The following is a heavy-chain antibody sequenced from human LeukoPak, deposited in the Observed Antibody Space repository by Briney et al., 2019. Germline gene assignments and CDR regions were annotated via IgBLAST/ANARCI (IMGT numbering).Heavy chain of an antibody. CDR1: GFIFSSYG. J-gene: IGHJ4*02. CDR2: ISYDGSNK. D-gene: IGHD4-17*01. Sequence: GGSLRLSCAASGFIFSSYGMHWVRQAPGKGLEWVAVISYDGSNKYYADSVKGRFTISRDNSKNTLYLQMNSLRAEDTAVYYCAKDRNGDYYFDYWGREPWSPSPQ. V-gene: IGHV3-30*18. CDR3: AKDRNGDYYFDY.